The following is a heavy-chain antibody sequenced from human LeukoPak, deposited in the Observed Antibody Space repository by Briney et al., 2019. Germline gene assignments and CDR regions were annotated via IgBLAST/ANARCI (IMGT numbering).Heavy chain of an antibody. Sequence: SQTLSLTCAISGDSVSSNRAGWNWIRQSPSRGLEWLGRTYSRSKWYDGYAVSVKSRITINPDTSKNQFSLQLNSVTPEDTAVYYCARGDWISGFDPWGQGTLVTVSS. V-gene: IGHV6-1*01. CDR1: GDSVSSNRAG. D-gene: IGHD3/OR15-3a*01. CDR2: TYSRSKWYD. J-gene: IGHJ5*02. CDR3: ARGDWISGFDP.